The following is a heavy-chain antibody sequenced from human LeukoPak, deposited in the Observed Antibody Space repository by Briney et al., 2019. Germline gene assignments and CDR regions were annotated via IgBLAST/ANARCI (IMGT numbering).Heavy chain of an antibody. V-gene: IGHV3-23*01. D-gene: IGHD1-26*01. CDR1: GFTFSSYA. J-gene: IGHJ4*02. Sequence: GGSLRLSCAASGFTFSSYAMSWVRQAPGKGLEWVSAISGSGGSTYYADSVKGRFTISRDNSRNTLYLQMNSLGAEDTAVYYCARGKVGATYYFDYWGQGTLVTVSS. CDR3: ARGKVGATYYFDY. CDR2: ISGSGGST.